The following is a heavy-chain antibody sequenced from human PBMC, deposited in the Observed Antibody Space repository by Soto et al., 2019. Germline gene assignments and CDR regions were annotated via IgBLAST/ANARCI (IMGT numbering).Heavy chain of an antibody. CDR3: ARGLRGYCSGGSCYHYYFDY. D-gene: IGHD2-15*01. J-gene: IGHJ4*02. CDR2: IYYSGST. CDR1: GGSISSGGYY. V-gene: IGHV4-31*03. Sequence: SETLSLTCTVSGGSISSGGYYWSWIRQHPGKGLEWIGYIYYSGSTYYNPSLKSRVTISVDTSKNQFSLKLSSVTAADTAVYYCARGLRGYCSGGSCYHYYFDYWGQGTLVTVS.